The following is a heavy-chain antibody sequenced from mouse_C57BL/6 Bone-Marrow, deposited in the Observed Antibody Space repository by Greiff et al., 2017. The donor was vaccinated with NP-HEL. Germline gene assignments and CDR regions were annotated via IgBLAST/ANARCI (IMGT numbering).Heavy chain of an antibody. Sequence: QVQLQQPGAELVRPGSSVKLSCKASGYTFTSYWLHWVKQRPIQGLEWIGNIDPSDSETHYNQKFKDKATLTVDKTSSTAYMQLSSLTSEDSAVYYCARMDGNYEDWYFDVWGTGTTVTVSS. CDR3: ARMDGNYEDWYFDV. V-gene: IGHV1-52*01. CDR1: GYTFTSYW. D-gene: IGHD2-1*01. CDR2: IDPSDSET. J-gene: IGHJ1*03.